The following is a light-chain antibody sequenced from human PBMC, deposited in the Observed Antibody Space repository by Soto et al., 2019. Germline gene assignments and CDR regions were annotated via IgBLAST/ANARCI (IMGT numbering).Light chain of an antibody. J-gene: IGKJ4*01. V-gene: IGKV1-27*01. Sequence: DVQMTHSPSSLSASVLYIVTITFRASQGISSFLAWYQQLPGKVPKLLIYSASTLQSGVPSRFSGSGSGTDFTLTISSLQPEDVAIYYCQKYNSGPLNFGGGTKVDIK. CDR1: QGISSF. CDR3: QKYNSGPLN. CDR2: SAS.